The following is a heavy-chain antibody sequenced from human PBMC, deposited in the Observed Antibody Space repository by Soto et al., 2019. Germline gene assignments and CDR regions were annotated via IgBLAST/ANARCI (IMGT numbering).Heavy chain of an antibody. CDR1: GGTFSSYA. Sequence: QVQLVQSGAEVKKPGSSVKVSCKASGGTFSSYAISWVRQAPGHGLEWMGGIIPIFGTANYEQKFQRRVTITADASTSTAYMELSSLRSEDTAVYYCARVGREMATTSHFDYWGQGTLVTVSS. D-gene: IGHD1-1*01. CDR2: IIPIFGTA. V-gene: IGHV1-69*12. CDR3: ARVGREMATTSHFDY. J-gene: IGHJ4*02.